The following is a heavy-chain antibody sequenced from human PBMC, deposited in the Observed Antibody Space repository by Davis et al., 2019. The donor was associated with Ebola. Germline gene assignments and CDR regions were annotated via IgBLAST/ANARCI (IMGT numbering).Heavy chain of an antibody. V-gene: IGHV3-30*02. Sequence: PGGSLRLSCAASGFTFSSYGMHWVRQAPGKGLEWVAFIRYDGSNKYYADSVKGRFTISRDNSKNTLYLQMNSLRAEDTAVYYCAKDYDYGDGDYYYGMDVWGQGTTVTVSS. CDR3: AKDYDYGDGDYYYGMDV. D-gene: IGHD4-17*01. CDR1: GFTFSSYG. CDR2: IRYDGSNK. J-gene: IGHJ6*02.